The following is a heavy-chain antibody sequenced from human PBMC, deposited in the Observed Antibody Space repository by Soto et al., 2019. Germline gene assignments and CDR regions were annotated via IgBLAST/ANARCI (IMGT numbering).Heavy chain of an antibody. Sequence: QVQLVQSGAEVKKPGASVKVSCKASGYTFTNYDINWVRQATGQGLEWMGWMNLKSGNTGYAQQFQGRIIMTRSTSISTAYMELSSLRSEDTALYYCVRVYGEIDYWGQGTLVTVSS. CDR1: GYTFTNYD. V-gene: IGHV1-8*01. J-gene: IGHJ4*02. CDR3: VRVYGEIDY. D-gene: IGHD4-17*01. CDR2: MNLKSGNT.